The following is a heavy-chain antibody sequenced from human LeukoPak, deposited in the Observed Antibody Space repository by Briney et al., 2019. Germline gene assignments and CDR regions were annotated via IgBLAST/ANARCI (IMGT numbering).Heavy chain of an antibody. CDR2: ITSNGGSR. Sequence: AESLSLSCAASGFTFSRYAMHWVRQPPGKGLEYVSAITSNGGSRYYANSVKGRYIISRDNSKNTLYLQLGSLRADDMAMYYCATASGSQYAEYFQHWGQGTLVSVSS. CDR1: GFTFSRYA. J-gene: IGHJ1*01. CDR3: ATASGSQYAEYFQH. V-gene: IGHV3-64*01. D-gene: IGHD1-26*01.